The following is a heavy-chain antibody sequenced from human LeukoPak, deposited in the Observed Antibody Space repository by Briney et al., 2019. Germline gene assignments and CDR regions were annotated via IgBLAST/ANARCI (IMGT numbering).Heavy chain of an antibody. CDR2: INSDGSIT. D-gene: IGHD6-6*01. J-gene: IGHJ4*02. V-gene: IGHV3-74*01. CDR1: GFTFTTYW. CDR3: ARGGVSSSSIPYFDY. Sequence: PSGGSLRLSCAASGFTFTTYWMHWVRQAPGKGLVWVSHINSDGSITSYADSVKGRFTISRDNAKNSLYLQMNSLRAEDTALYHCARGGVSSSSIPYFDYWGQGTLVTVSS.